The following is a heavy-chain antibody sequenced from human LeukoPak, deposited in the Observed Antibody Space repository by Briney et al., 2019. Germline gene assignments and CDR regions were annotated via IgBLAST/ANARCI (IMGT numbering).Heavy chain of an antibody. D-gene: IGHD3-10*01. J-gene: IGHJ4*02. V-gene: IGHV3-23*01. CDR3: AKDHLLWPRDSWYYFDY. CDR2: ISGSGGST. Sequence: GGSLRLSCAASGFTFSSYAMSWVRQAPGKGLEWVSAISGSGGSTYYADSVKGRFTISRDNSKNTLYLQMNSLRAADTAVYYCAKDHLLWPRDSWYYFDYWGQGTLVTVSS. CDR1: GFTFSSYA.